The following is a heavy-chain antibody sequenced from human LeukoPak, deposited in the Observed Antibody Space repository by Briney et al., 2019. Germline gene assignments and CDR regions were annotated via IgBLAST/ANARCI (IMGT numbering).Heavy chain of an antibody. CDR1: GYTFTGYY. J-gene: IGHJ6*02. V-gene: IGHV1-2*02. CDR2: INPNSGGT. CDR3: TYYDFWSGTPYYYYGMDV. Sequence: ASVKVSCKASGYTFTGYYMHWVRQAPGQGLEWMGWINPNSGGTNYAQKFQGRVTMTRDTSISTAYMELSRLRSDDTAVYYCTYYDFWSGTPYYYYGMDVWGQGTTVTVSS. D-gene: IGHD3-3*01.